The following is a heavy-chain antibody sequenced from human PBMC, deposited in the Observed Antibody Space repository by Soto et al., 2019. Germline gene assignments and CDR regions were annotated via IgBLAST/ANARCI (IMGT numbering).Heavy chain of an antibody. CDR3: AKDMGGDNRAFDI. CDR1: GFTFSSYG. Sequence: PGGSLRLSCAASGFTFSSYGMHWVRQAPGKGLEWVAVISYDGSNKYYADSVKGRFTISRDNSKNTLYLQMNSLRAEDTAVYYCAKDMGGDNRAFDIWGQGTMVTVSS. D-gene: IGHD2-21*02. CDR2: ISYDGSNK. V-gene: IGHV3-30*18. J-gene: IGHJ3*02.